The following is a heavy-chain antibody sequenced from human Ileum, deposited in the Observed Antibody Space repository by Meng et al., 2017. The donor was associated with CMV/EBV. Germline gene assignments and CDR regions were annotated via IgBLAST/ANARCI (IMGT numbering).Heavy chain of an antibody. D-gene: IGHD2-15*01. CDR1: GGSITSGNSY. Sequence: ASGLGRGKPSQTLSRTCTVSGGSITSGNSYWSWTRQPPGRGLEWIGYIYYSVSPYYKPSLKSRVTISLDTSKNQFSLNLRSVTATDSAVYYCVRQVVAASFDYWGQGALVTVSS. J-gene: IGHJ4*02. V-gene: IGHV4-30-4*08. CDR2: IYYSVSP. CDR3: VRQVVAASFDY.